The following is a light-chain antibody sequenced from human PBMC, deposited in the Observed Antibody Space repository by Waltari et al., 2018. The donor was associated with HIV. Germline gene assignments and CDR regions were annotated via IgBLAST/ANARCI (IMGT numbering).Light chain of an antibody. J-gene: IGLJ3*02. Sequence: QSVLTQPPSVSGAPGQRVTISCTGSSSNIGAGYDVHWYQQLPGTAPKLLTYGNNHRPSGVPDRFSGSKSDTSASLAITGLQSEDEADYYCQSYDSTLSGSDWVFGGGTKLTVL. V-gene: IGLV1-40*01. CDR1: SSNIGAGYD. CDR3: QSYDSTLSGSDWV. CDR2: GNN.